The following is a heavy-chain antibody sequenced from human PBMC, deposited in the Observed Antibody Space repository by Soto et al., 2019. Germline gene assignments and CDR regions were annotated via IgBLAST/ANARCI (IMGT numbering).Heavy chain of an antibody. V-gene: IGHV3-23*01. CDR3: AKAEYSSSVYYYYGMDV. Sequence: GGSLRLSCAASGFTFSSYAMSWVRQAPGKGLEWVSAISGSGGSTYYADSVKGRFTISRDNSKNTLYLQMNSLRAEDKAVYYCAKAEYSSSVYYYYGMDVWGQGTTVTVSS. J-gene: IGHJ6*02. CDR1: GFTFSSYA. CDR2: ISGSGGST. D-gene: IGHD6-6*01.